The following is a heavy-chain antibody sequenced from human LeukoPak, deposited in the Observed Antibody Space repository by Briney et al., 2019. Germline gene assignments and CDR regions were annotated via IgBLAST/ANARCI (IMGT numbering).Heavy chain of an antibody. J-gene: IGHJ3*02. CDR2: IYYSGST. Sequence: PSETLSPTCTVSGGSISSYYWSWIRQPPGKGLEWIGYIYYSGSTNYNPSLKSRVTISVDTSKNQFSLKLSSVTAADTAVYYCARPYNWGSGLAFDIWGQGTMVTVSS. D-gene: IGHD7-27*01. CDR1: GGSISSYY. CDR3: ARPYNWGSGLAFDI. V-gene: IGHV4-59*01.